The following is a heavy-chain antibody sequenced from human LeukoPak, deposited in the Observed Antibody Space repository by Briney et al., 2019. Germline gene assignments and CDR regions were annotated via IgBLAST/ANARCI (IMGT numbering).Heavy chain of an antibody. Sequence: GGSLRLSCAASGFTFSSYAMSWVRQAPGKGLEWVSAISGSGGSTYYADSVKGRFTISSDNSKNTLYLQMNSLRAEDTAVYYCAKLRITMIVVVPYYFDYWGQGTLVTVSS. J-gene: IGHJ4*02. V-gene: IGHV3-23*01. CDR2: ISGSGGST. D-gene: IGHD3-22*01. CDR3: AKLRITMIVVVPYYFDY. CDR1: GFTFSSYA.